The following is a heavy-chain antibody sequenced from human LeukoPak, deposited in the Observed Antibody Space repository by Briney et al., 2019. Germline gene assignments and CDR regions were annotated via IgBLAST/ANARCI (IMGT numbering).Heavy chain of an antibody. Sequence: GGSLRLSCAASGFTFSSYAMSWVRQAPGKGLEWVSAINGSGGSTYYADSVKGRFTISRDNSKNTLYLQMNSLRAEDTAVYYCANLIDSSGYYYVSWGQGTLVTVSS. CDR1: GFTFSSYA. D-gene: IGHD3-22*01. CDR2: INGSGGST. CDR3: ANLIDSSGYYYVS. V-gene: IGHV3-23*01. J-gene: IGHJ4*02.